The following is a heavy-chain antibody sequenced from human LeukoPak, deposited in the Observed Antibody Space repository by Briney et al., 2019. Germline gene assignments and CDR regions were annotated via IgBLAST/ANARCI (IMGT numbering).Heavy chain of an antibody. CDR3: AGEGHYYDDTGYYYGGEDY. V-gene: IGHV4-4*07. J-gene: IGHJ4*02. CDR2: IYTRGST. Sequence: SETLSLTCTVSGGSITSYYWSWIRQPAGKGLEWIGRIYTRGSTKYSPSLKSRVTLSVETSKNQLSLRLSSVTAADTAVYYCAGEGHYYDDTGYYYGGEDYWGQGTLVTVSS. CDR1: GGSITSYY. D-gene: IGHD3-22*01.